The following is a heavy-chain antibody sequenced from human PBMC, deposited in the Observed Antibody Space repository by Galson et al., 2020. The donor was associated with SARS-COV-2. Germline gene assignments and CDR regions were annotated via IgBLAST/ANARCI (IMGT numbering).Heavy chain of an antibody. Sequence: ASVKVSCEASGYTFTSYGITWVRQAPGQGLEWMGWLSPYNGNPNYAQKFQGRVTMTTDTTSTVYLELRNLRSDDTAVYYCAKHGADCGGDCYQSWGQGTLVIVSS. CDR1: GYTFTSYG. CDR2: LSPYNGNP. J-gene: IGHJ4*02. D-gene: IGHD2-21*02. CDR3: AKHGADCGGDCYQS. V-gene: IGHV1-18*01.